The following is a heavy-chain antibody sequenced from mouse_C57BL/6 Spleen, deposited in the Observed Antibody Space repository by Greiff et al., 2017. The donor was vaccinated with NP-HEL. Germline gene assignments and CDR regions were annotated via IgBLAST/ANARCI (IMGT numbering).Heavy chain of an antibody. J-gene: IGHJ1*03. CDR2: INPNNGGT. D-gene: IGHD1-1*01. V-gene: IGHV1-22*01. CDR3: ARKVTTDPWYFDV. CDR1: GYTFTDYN. Sequence: EVQLQQSGPELVKPGASVKMSCKASGYTFTDYNMHWVKQSPGKSLEWIGSINPNNGGTSYHQKLKGKATLTVDKSSSTAYMELRSLTSEDSAVYYCARKVTTDPWYFDVWGTGTTVTVSS.